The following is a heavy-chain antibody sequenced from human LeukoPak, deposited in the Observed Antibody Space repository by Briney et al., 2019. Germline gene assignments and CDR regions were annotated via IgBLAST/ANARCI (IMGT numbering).Heavy chain of an antibody. Sequence: GGSLRLSCAASGFTFSTYAMSWVRQAPGKGLEWVGRIRSNSDGGTIDYAAPVKGRFTLSRDDSKTTLYLQMNSLQTEDTAVYYCATDFYDSTWGQGTLVTVSS. CDR1: GFTFSTYA. V-gene: IGHV3-15*01. CDR2: IRSNSDGGTI. D-gene: IGHD3-22*01. J-gene: IGHJ5*02. CDR3: ATDFYDST.